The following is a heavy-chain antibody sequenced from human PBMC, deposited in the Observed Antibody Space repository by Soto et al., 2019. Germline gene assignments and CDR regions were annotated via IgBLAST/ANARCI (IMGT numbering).Heavy chain of an antibody. CDR1: GYAFTSYG. V-gene: IGHV1-18*01. J-gene: IGHJ6*02. CDR3: ARTDYGDYYGMDV. CDR2: ISAYNGNT. D-gene: IGHD4-17*01. Sequence: GASVKVSWKASGYAFTSYGISWVRQAPGQGLEWMGWISAYNGNTNYAQKLQGRVTMTTDTSTSTAYMELRSLRSDDTAVCYCARTDYGDYYGMDVWGQGTTVTVSS.